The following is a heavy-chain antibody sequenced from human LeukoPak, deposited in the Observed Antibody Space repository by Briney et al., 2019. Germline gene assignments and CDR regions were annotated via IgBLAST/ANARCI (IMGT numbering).Heavy chain of an antibody. J-gene: IGHJ2*01. CDR3: AKSYTMGATRHFDL. D-gene: IGHD1-26*01. Sequence: AGGSLRLSCAASGFTFSSYAMSWVRQAPGKGLGWVSAISGSGGSTYYADSVKGRFTISRDNSKNTVYLQMNSLRAEDTAVYYCAKSYTMGATRHFDLWGRGTLVTVSS. CDR1: GFTFSSYA. V-gene: IGHV3-23*01. CDR2: ISGSGGST.